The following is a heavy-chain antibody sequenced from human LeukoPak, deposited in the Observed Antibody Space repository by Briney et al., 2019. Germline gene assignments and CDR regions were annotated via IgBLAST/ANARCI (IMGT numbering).Heavy chain of an antibody. D-gene: IGHD2-15*01. CDR1: GGSISSYY. Sequence: SETLSLTCTVSGGSISSYYWSWIRQPPGKGLEWIGHIYYSGSTNYNPSLKSRVTISVDTSKNQFSLKLSSVTAADTAVYYCARGYCSGGSCYTTRNYYYYYGMDVWGQGTTVTVSS. J-gene: IGHJ6*02. CDR3: ARGYCSGGSCYTTRNYYYYYGMDV. CDR2: IYYSGST. V-gene: IGHV4-59*01.